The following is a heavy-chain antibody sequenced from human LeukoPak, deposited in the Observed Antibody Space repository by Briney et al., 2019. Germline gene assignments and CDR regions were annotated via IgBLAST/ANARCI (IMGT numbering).Heavy chain of an antibody. CDR1: GGSISSSSYY. J-gene: IGHJ2*01. V-gene: IGHV4-39*07. Sequence: SETLSLTCTVSGGSISSSSYYWGWIRQPPGKGLEWIGSIYYSGSTYYNPSLKSRVTMSVDTSKNQFSLKLSSVTAADTAVYYCARDRYCSGGSCYWYFDLWGRGTLVTVSS. D-gene: IGHD2-15*01. CDR3: ARDRYCSGGSCYWYFDL. CDR2: IYYSGST.